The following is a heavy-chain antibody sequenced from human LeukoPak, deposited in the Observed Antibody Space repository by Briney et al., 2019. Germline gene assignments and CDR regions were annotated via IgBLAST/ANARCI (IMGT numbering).Heavy chain of an antibody. D-gene: IGHD1-1*01. CDR1: GGSINTYY. Sequence: SETLSLTCTVSGGSINTYYWSWIRQPPGKGLEWIGYIYYSGSTNYNPSLKSRVTISVDTSKNQFSLKLSSVTAADTAVYYCARGAWNWNYFDYWGQGTLVTVSS. CDR2: IYYSGST. CDR3: ARGAWNWNYFDY. V-gene: IGHV4-59*01. J-gene: IGHJ4*02.